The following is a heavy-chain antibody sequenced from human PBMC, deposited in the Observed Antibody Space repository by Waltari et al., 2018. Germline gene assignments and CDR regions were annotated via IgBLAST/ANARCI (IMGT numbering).Heavy chain of an antibody. CDR3: ARHSFSAGEYYYYYYGMDV. D-gene: IGHD7-27*01. V-gene: IGHV5-51*01. CDR2: IYPVDSDT. J-gene: IGHJ6*02. CDR1: GYRFTSYW. Sequence: CGAEDKKQGESLKISCKGSGYRFTSYWMGWLLQIPGKGLEWMGIIYPVDSDTRYSPSFQGQVTISADKSISTAYLQWSSLKASDTAMYYCARHSFSAGEYYYYYYGMDVWGQGTTVTVSS.